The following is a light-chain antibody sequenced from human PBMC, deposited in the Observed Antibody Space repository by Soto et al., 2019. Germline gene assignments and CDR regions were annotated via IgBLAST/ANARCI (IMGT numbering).Light chain of an antibody. V-gene: IGLV1-40*01. CDR1: SYNIGAGYD. Sequence: QLVLTQPPSVSGAPGQKITISCTGSSYNIGAGYDVHWYQHLPGTAPKLLIYGNSNRPSGVPDRFSGSKSGTSASLAITGLQAEDEADYYCQSYDSSLSGYVFGTGTKLTVL. J-gene: IGLJ1*01. CDR3: QSYDSSLSGYV. CDR2: GNS.